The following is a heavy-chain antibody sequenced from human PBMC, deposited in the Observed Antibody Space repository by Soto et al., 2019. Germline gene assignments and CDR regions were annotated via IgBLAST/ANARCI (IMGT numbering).Heavy chain of an antibody. CDR1: GYVFTSFA. CDR3: ARDLSTYLSGSYYFDY. J-gene: IGHJ4*02. V-gene: IGHV1-3*01. Sequence: GASVKDSCKTSGYVFTSFAIHWMRQAPGQGPEWMGWINPGNGDSNYSEKFQDRVTITTDTSATTAYMALSSLRSEDTAVYYCARDLSTYLSGSYYFDYWGQGTLVTVSS. CDR2: INPGNGDS. D-gene: IGHD1-26*01.